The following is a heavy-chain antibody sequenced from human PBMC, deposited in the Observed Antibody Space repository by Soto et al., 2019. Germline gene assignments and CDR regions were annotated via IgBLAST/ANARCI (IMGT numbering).Heavy chain of an antibody. V-gene: IGHV3-21*01. CDR1: GFTFSSYS. CDR3: ARDSSVASFDP. D-gene: IGHD2-15*01. J-gene: IGHJ5*02. CDR2: ISSSSSYI. Sequence: GSLGLSCAASGFTFSSYSMNWVRQAPGKGLEWVSSISSSSSYIYYADSVKGRFTISRDNAKNSLYLQMNSLRAEDTAVYYCARDSSVASFDPWGQGTLVTVSS.